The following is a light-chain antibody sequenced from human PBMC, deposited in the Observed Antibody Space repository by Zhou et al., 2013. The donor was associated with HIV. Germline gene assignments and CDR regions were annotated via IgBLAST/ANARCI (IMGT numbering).Light chain of an antibody. V-gene: IGKV1-39*01. Sequence: DIQLTQSPSSLSASVGDRVTITCRASQSINNYLNWYQQKPGKAPNLLFYGASNFASGVPSRFGGSGSGTDFTLTITSLQPEDFATYYCQQAFSSPHTFGGGTNVEI. CDR1: QSINNY. J-gene: IGKJ4*01. CDR3: QQAFSSPHT. CDR2: GAS.